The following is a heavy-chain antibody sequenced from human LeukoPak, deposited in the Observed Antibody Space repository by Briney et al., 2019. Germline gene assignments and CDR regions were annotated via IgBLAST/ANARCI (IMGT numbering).Heavy chain of an antibody. CDR1: GGSISGYY. D-gene: IGHD3-22*01. CDR3: ARDWSMITYEY. J-gene: IGHJ4*02. V-gene: IGHV4-4*07. Sequence: PSETLSLTCTVSGGSISGYYWSWIRQPAGKGLELIGRIYSSGTTNYNPSLESRVTMSADTSKNQFALKLSSVTAADTAVYYCARDWSMITYEYWGRGTLVTVSS. CDR2: IYSSGTT.